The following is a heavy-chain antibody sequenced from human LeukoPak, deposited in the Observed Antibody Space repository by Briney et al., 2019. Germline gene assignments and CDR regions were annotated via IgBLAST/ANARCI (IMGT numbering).Heavy chain of an antibody. CDR2: IYYSGST. CDR1: GGSISSYY. CDR3: ARTVLRYFDWLLPPSAAFDY. Sequence: PSETLSLTCTVSGGSISSYYWSWIRQPPGKGLEWIGYIYYSGSTNYNPSLKSRVTISVDTSKNQFSLKLSSVTAADTAVYHCARTVLRYFDWLLPPSAAFDYWGQGTLVTVSS. J-gene: IGHJ4*02. V-gene: IGHV4-59*08. D-gene: IGHD3-9*01.